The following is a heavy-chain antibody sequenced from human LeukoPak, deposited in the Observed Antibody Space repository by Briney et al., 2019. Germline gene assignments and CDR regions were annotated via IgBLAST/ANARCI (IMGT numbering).Heavy chain of an antibody. Sequence: GGSLRLSCAASGFTFSSYSMNWVRQAPGKGLEWVSSISSSSSYIYYADSVKGRFTISRDNAKNSLYLQTNSLRAEDTAVYYCAKQAMVTSYFDYWGQGTLVTVSS. CDR2: ISSSSSYI. V-gene: IGHV3-21*04. CDR3: AKQAMVTSYFDY. D-gene: IGHD5-18*01. J-gene: IGHJ4*02. CDR1: GFTFSSYS.